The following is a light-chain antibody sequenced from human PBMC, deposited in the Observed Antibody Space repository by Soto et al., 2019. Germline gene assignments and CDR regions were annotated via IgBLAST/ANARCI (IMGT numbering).Light chain of an antibody. J-gene: IGKJ5*01. Sequence: IQLTQSPTSLSASGGDRVTSTCRASQGITNYLAWYQQKPGKGPRLLIYSAYTLQSGVPSRFSGSGSGTDFTLTISSLQPEDFATYYCQQLKTYPIPSGQGTRLEIK. CDR3: QQLKTYPIP. CDR2: SAY. CDR1: QGITNY. V-gene: IGKV1-9*01.